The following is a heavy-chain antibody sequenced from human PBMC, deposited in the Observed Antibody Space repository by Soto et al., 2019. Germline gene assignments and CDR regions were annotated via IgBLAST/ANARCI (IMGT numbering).Heavy chain of an antibody. Sequence: QVQLVQSGAEVKKPGASVKVSCKASGYTFTSYGISWVRQAPEQGLEWMGWISAYNGNTNYAQKLQGRVTMTTDTSTSTAYMELRSLRSDDTAVYYCARDDSSSWYTEAYYYYGMDVWGQGTTVTVSS. CDR3: ARDDSSSWYTEAYYYYGMDV. V-gene: IGHV1-18*01. D-gene: IGHD6-13*01. CDR1: GYTFTSYG. CDR2: ISAYNGNT. J-gene: IGHJ6*02.